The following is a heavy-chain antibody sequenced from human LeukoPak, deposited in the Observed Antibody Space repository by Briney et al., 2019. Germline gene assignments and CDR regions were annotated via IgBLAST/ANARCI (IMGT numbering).Heavy chain of an antibody. D-gene: IGHD5-24*01. CDR2: ISYDGSYK. Sequence: GRSLRLSCTASGFTFGDYAMSWVRQAPGKGLEWMAVISYDGSYKYYADSVKGRFTISRDNSKNTLYLQMHSLRAEDTAVYYCAKDGKEMATITGPWWRGSHLDYWGQGTLVTVSS. J-gene: IGHJ4*02. V-gene: IGHV3-30*04. CDR1: GFTFGDYA. CDR3: AKDGKEMATITGPWWRGSHLDY.